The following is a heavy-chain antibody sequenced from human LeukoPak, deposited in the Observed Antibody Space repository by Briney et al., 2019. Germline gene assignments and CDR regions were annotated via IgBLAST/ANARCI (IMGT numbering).Heavy chain of an antibody. J-gene: IGHJ4*02. Sequence: SETLSLTCTVSGGSISSYYWSWIRQPAGKGLEWIGRIYTSGSTNYNPSLKSRVTMSVDTSKNQSSLKLSSVTAADTAVYYCARDGSSSSSWYVGAFDYWGQGTLVTVSS. CDR3: ARDGSSSSSWYVGAFDY. CDR2: IYTSGST. V-gene: IGHV4-4*07. CDR1: GGSISSYY. D-gene: IGHD6-13*01.